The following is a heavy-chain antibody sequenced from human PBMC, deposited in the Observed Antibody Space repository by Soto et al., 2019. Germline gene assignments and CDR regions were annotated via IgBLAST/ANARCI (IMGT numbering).Heavy chain of an antibody. J-gene: IGHJ4*02. CDR2: XYXXGXXX. CDR1: GYSFSSYW. CDR3: ARRVGSSWRYFDS. V-gene: IGHV5-51*01. D-gene: IGHD6-13*01. Sequence: GESLKISCKASGYSFSSYWIGWVRQLPGKGLEXMGXXYXXGXXXXXSXXXRGQVIISADRSISTAYLQWTSLKASETGTYYCARRVGSSWRYFDSWGQGTLVTVSS.